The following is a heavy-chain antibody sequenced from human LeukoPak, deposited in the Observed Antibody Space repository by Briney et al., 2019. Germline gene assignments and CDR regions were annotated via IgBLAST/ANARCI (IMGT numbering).Heavy chain of an antibody. CDR1: GGSFSGYY. CDR2: INHSGST. D-gene: IGHD6-19*01. J-gene: IGHJ6*02. CDR3: ARVVSSGWYSMDYYYGMDV. Sequence: SETLSLTCAVYGGSFSGYYWSWIRQPPGKGLEWIGEINHSGSTNYNPSLKSRVTISVDTSKNQFSLKLSSVTAADTAVYYCARVVSSGWYSMDYYYGMDVWGQGTTVTVSS. V-gene: IGHV4-34*01.